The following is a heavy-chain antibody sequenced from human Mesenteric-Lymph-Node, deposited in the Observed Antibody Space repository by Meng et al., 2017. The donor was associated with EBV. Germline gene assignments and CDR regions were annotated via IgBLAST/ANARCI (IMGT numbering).Heavy chain of an antibody. CDR1: VVCSCIISCD. CDR3: ARQRRWLQSEFDF. D-gene: IGHD5-24*01. V-gene: IGHV4-39*01. Sequence: REVPGTVAGKLRRTGTLSLTCTGAVVCSCIISCDWGCIRQRPGRVLGLIGSFCHGGSTYYNPSLESRVTVSVDTSKNLFSMKLNSVTTADTAMYYCARQRRWLQSEFDFWGPGTLVTVSS. J-gene: IGHJ4*02. CDR2: FCHGGST.